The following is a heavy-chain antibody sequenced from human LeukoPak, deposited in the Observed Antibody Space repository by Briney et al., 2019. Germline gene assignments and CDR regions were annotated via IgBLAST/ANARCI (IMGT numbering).Heavy chain of an antibody. V-gene: IGHV4-34*01. Sequence: SETLSLTCAVYGGSFSGYYWSWIRQPPGQGLEWIGEINHSGNTNYNPYLKSRVTISVDTSKNQFSLKLSSVTAADTAVYYCARGNGYRDFDYWGQGTLVTVSS. CDR1: GGSFSGYY. J-gene: IGHJ4*02. CDR2: INHSGNT. CDR3: ARGNGYRDFDY. D-gene: IGHD5-18*01.